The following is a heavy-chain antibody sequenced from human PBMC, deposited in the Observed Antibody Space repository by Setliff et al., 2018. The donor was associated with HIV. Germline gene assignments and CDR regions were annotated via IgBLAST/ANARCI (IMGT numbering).Heavy chain of an antibody. CDR2: IKDKTNGGTV. V-gene: IGHV3-15*01. D-gene: IGHD3-3*01. CDR1: GFTFSDAW. CDR3: TTDRSFLGN. Sequence: GGSLRLSCAASGFTFSDAWMSWVRQAPGKGLEWVGRIKDKTNGGTVDYAAPVKGRFTISRDDSENTLFLQINSLKTEDTAVYYCTTDRSFLGNWGQGTLVTVSS. J-gene: IGHJ4*02.